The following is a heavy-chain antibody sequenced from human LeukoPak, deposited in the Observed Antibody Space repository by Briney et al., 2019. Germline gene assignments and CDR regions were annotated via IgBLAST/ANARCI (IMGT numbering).Heavy chain of an antibody. D-gene: IGHD2-2*01. CDR2: TYSGGST. CDR3: ARERSTTNWFDP. CDR1: GFTVSSNY. Sequence: GGSLRLSCAASGFTVSSNYMSWVRQAPGKGLEWVSVTYSGGSTYYADSVKGRFTISRDNSKNTLYLQMNSLRAEDTAVYYCARERSTTNWFDPWGQGTLVTVSS. J-gene: IGHJ5*02. V-gene: IGHV3-53*01.